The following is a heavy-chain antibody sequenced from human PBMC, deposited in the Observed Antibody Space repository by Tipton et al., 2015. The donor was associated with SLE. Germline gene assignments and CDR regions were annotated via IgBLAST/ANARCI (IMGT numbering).Heavy chain of an antibody. CDR1: GGSISSSSFY. V-gene: IGHV4-39*07. CDR2: IYYSGST. D-gene: IGHD6-13*01. CDR3: ASGIAAGGTPFGY. J-gene: IGHJ4*02. Sequence: TLSLTCTVSGGSISSSSFYWGWIRQPPGKGVEWIGSIYYSGSTYYNPSLKSRVTISVDTSKNQFSLKLSSVTAADTAVYYCASGIAAGGTPFGYWGQGTLVTVSS.